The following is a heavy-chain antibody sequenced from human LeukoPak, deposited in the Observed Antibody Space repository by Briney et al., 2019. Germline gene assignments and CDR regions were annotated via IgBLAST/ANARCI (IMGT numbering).Heavy chain of an antibody. CDR3: ARLVGVVIIPVDFDY. CDR1: GGSFSGYY. Sequence: SETLSLICAVYGGSFSGYYWSWIRQPPGKGLEWIGEINHSGSTNYNPSLKSRVTISVDTSKNQFSLKLSSVTAADTAVYYCARLVGVVIIPVDFDYWGQGTLVTVSS. J-gene: IGHJ4*02. CDR2: INHSGST. D-gene: IGHD3-3*01. V-gene: IGHV4-34*01.